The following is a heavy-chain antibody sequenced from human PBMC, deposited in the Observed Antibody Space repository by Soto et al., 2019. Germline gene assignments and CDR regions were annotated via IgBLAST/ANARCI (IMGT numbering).Heavy chain of an antibody. J-gene: IGHJ6*03. D-gene: IGHD4-17*01. CDR2: IYYSGST. CDR3: ARVLTVTSYYYYMDV. V-gene: IGHV4-59*01. CDR1: GGSISSYY. Sequence: SETLSLTCTVSGGSISSYYWSWIRQPPGKGLEWIGYIYYSGSTNYNPSLKSRVTISVDTSKNQFSLKLSSVTAADTAVYYCARVLTVTSYYYYMDVWGKGTTVTVSS.